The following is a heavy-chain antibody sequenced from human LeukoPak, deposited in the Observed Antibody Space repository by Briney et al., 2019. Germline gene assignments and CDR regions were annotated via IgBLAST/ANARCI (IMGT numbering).Heavy chain of an antibody. V-gene: IGHV1-2*02. CDR3: ARIRGGNNYHFDY. Sequence: ASAKVSCKASGYTFTGYYMHWVRQAPGQGLEWMGWINPNSGGTNYAQKFQGRVTMTRDTSTRTAYMELSRLRSDDTAVFYCARIRGGNNYHFDYWGQGTLVTVSS. CDR1: GYTFTGYY. D-gene: IGHD1-26*01. J-gene: IGHJ4*02. CDR2: INPNSGGT.